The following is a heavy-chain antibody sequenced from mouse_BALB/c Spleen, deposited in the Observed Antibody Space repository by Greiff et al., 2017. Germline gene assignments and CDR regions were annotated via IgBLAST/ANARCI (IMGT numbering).Heavy chain of an antibody. D-gene: IGHD2-1*01. V-gene: IGHV2-6-7*01. CDR1: GFSLTGYG. CDR3: ARDKIYYGNYWYFDV. CDR2: IWGDGST. J-gene: IGHJ1*01. Sequence: VKLQESGPGLVAPSQSLSITCTVSGFSLTGYGVNWVRQPPGKGLEWLGMIWGDGSTDYNSALNSRLSISKDNSKSQVFLKMNSLQTDDTARYYCARDKIYYGNYWYFDVWGAGTTVTVSS.